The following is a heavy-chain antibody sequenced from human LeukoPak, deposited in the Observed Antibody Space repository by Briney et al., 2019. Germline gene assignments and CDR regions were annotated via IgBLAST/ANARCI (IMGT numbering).Heavy chain of an antibody. CDR1: NSSLILST. D-gene: IGHD3-16*01. J-gene: IGHJ1*01. Sequence: GGPRRPPFSPFNSSLILSTMSWAPQPAGKGREWGAKMKEDGSDENYVDSVKGRFTISRDNSKNSLYLQMNSLRPEDTAVYFCVVGGAGGGYFPNWGQGSLVIVSA. V-gene: IGHV3-7*01. CDR2: MKEDGSDE. CDR3: VVGGAGGGYFPN.